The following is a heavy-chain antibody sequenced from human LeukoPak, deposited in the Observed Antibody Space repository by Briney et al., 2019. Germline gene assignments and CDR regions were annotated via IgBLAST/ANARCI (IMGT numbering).Heavy chain of an antibody. Sequence: SETLSLTCTVSGGSISSSSYYWGWIRQPPGKGLKWIGSIYYSGSTYYNPSLKSRVTISVDTSKNQFSLKLSSVTAADTAVYYCARESWSDYYFDYWGQGTLVTVSS. V-gene: IGHV4-39*07. J-gene: IGHJ4*02. D-gene: IGHD3-10*01. CDR2: IYYSGST. CDR3: ARESWSDYYFDY. CDR1: GGSISSSSYY.